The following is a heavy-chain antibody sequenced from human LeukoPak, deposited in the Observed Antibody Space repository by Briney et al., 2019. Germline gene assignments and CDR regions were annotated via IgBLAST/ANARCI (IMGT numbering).Heavy chain of an antibody. D-gene: IGHD6-19*01. Sequence: GGSLRLSCAASGFTFSSYEMNWVRQAPGQGLEWVSYISSSGSTKDYADSGKGRYTISRDNAKNSLYLQMNSLRAEDTGVYYCARELERSGFDPWGQGTLVTVSS. CDR2: ISSSGSTK. V-gene: IGHV3-48*03. CDR3: ARELERSGFDP. J-gene: IGHJ5*02. CDR1: GFTFSSYE.